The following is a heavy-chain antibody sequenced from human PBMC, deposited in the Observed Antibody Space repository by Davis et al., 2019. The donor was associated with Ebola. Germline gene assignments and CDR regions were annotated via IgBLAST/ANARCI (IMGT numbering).Heavy chain of an antibody. CDR1: GFTFSNYA. J-gene: IGHJ3*01. CDR2: INDIGGNP. Sequence: PGGSLRLSCEVSGFTFSNYAMSWVRQAPGKGLQWVSGINDIGGNPQHADSVKGRFTISRDNSNNMLFLQMNSLRFEDTAVYYCAREMRGLGALDLWGQGTMVTVSS. D-gene: IGHD3-16*01. V-gene: IGHV3-23*01. CDR3: AREMRGLGALDL.